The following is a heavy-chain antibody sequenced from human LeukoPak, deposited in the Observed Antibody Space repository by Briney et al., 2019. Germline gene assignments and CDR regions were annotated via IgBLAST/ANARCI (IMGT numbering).Heavy chain of an antibody. D-gene: IGHD3-22*01. CDR1: GFTFHDYA. CDR2: ISWNSGNI. Sequence: GRSLRLSCTASGFTFHDYAMRWVRQAPGKGLEWVSTISWNSGNIAYADSVKGRFTISRDNAKNSLYLQMNSLRPEDTAFYYCAKGYYYDSSVYNWFDPWGQGTLVTVSS. V-gene: IGHV3-9*01. J-gene: IGHJ5*02. CDR3: AKGYYYDSSVYNWFDP.